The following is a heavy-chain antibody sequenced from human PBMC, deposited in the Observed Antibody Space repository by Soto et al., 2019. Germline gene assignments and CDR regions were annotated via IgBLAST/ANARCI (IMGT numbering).Heavy chain of an antibody. V-gene: IGHV4-39*01. CDR2: CYYSEST. J-gene: IGHJ6*02. Sequence: QLQLQESGPGLVKPSETLSLTCTVSGGSISSGPYSWGWIRQPPGEGLEWIATCYYSESTYYNPSLESRVTISVDTSKNQFSLKVSSVTVADTAVYYCARLGGYCSSTSCYGYYGMDVWGQGTTVTVSS. CDR3: ARLGGYCSSTSCYGYYGMDV. D-gene: IGHD2-2*01. CDR1: GGSISSGPYS.